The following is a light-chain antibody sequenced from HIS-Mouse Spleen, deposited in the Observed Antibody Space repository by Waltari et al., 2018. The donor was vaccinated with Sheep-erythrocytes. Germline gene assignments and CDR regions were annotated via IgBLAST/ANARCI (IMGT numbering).Light chain of an antibody. J-gene: IGKJ2*01. CDR3: MQALQTPYT. V-gene: IGKV2-28*01. CDR2: LGS. Sequence: DIVMTQSPLSLPVTPGEPASISCRSSKSLRHSKGYNSLDWYLQKPGQSPQLLIYLGSNRASGVPDRFSGSGSGADFTLKISRVEAEDVGVYYCMQALQTPYTFGQGTKLESK. CDR1: KSLRHSKGYNS.